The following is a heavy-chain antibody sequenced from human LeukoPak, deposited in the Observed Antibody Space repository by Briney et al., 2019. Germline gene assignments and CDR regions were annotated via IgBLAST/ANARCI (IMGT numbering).Heavy chain of an antibody. V-gene: IGHV3-7*01. CDR3: ARLGGETTRFDL. J-gene: IGHJ5*02. D-gene: IGHD3-16*01. CDR1: GFTFRNHW. Sequence: GGSLRLSCAASGFTFRNHWMSWVRQAPGRGLDWVATIKQDGILKHYVDSVKGRFTISRDNAANSLYLHMDNLRVEDTAVYYCARLGGETTRFDLWGQGALVTVSS. CDR2: IKQDGILK.